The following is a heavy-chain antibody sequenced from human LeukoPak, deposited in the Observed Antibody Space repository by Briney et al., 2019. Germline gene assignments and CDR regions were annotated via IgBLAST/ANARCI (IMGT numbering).Heavy chain of an antibody. J-gene: IGHJ4*02. V-gene: IGHV1-18*01. Sequence: ASVKVSCKASGYTLTSYGISWVRQAPGQGLEWMGWISAYNGNTNYAQKLQGRVTMTTDTSTSTAYMELRSLRSDDTAVYYCAREGYSSSWYGLYYFDYWGQGTLVTVSS. CDR2: ISAYNGNT. CDR3: AREGYSSSWYGLYYFDY. D-gene: IGHD6-13*01. CDR1: GYTLTSYG.